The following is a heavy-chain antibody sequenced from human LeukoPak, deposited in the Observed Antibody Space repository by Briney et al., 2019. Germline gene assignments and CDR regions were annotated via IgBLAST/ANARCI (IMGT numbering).Heavy chain of an antibody. CDR1: GGSISSHY. D-gene: IGHD3-22*01. V-gene: IGHV4-59*08. CDR3: ARSDYYDSSGYYSYAFDI. Sequence: SETLSLTCTVSGGSISSHYWSWIRQPPGKGLEWIGYIYYSGSTNHNPSLKSRVTISVDTSKNQFSLKLSSVTAADTAVYYCARSDYYDSSGYYSYAFDIWGQGTMVTVSS. J-gene: IGHJ3*02. CDR2: IYYSGST.